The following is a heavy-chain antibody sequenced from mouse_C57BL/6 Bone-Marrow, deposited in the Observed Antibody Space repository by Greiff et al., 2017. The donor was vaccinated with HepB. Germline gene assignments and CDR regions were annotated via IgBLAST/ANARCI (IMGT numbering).Heavy chain of an antibody. CDR1: GFTFSDYY. CDR2: ISNGGGST. Sequence: EVKLVESGGGLVQPGGSLKLSCAASGFTFSDYYMYWVRQTPEKRLEWVAYISNGGGSTYYPDTVKGRFTISRDNAKNTLYLQMSRLKSEDTAMYYCARQGGATMVTTYAMDYWGQGTSVTVSS. V-gene: IGHV5-12*01. CDR3: ARQGGATMVTTYAMDY. J-gene: IGHJ4*01. D-gene: IGHD2-2*01.